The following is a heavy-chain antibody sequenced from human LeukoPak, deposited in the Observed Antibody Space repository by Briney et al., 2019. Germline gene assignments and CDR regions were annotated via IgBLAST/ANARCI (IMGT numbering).Heavy chain of an antibody. V-gene: IGHV3-23*01. D-gene: IGHD6-13*01. CDR2: ITGSGGST. J-gene: IGHJ4*02. CDR1: GFTFRSFA. CDR3: ASRIAAAARFDY. Sequence: PGRSLRLSCAASGFTFRSFAMSWVRQAPGKGLEWVSDITGSGGSTYYADSVKGRFTISRDNSKSTLYLQMNSLRAEDTAVYYCASRIAAAARFDYWGQGTLVTVSS.